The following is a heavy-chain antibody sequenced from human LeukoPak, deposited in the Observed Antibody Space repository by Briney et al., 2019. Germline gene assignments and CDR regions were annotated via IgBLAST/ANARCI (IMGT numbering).Heavy chain of an antibody. CDR1: GYTFTSYG. CDR3: ARDPGLAPGSLEYYYYMDV. V-gene: IGHV1-18*01. J-gene: IGHJ6*03. D-gene: IGHD1-1*01. CDR2: ISAYNGNT. Sequence: GASVKVSCKASGYTFTSYGTSWVRQAPGQGLEWMGWISAYNGNTNYAQKLQGRVTMTTDTSTSTAYMELRSLRSDDTAVYYCARDPGLAPGSLEYYYYMDVWGKGTTVTVSS.